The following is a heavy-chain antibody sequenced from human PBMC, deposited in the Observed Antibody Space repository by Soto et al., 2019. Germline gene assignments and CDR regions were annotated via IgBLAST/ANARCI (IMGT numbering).Heavy chain of an antibody. J-gene: IGHJ4*02. CDR1: GYTLTELS. CDR2: FDPEDGET. CDR3: ATAPYVWGSYRTLKLDY. Sequence: GASVKVSCKVSGYTLTELSMHWVRQAPGKGLEWMGGFDPEDGETIYAQKFQGRVTMTEDTSTDTAYMELSSLRSEDTAVYYCATAPYVWGSYRTLKLDYWGQGTLVTVSS. V-gene: IGHV1-24*01. D-gene: IGHD3-16*02.